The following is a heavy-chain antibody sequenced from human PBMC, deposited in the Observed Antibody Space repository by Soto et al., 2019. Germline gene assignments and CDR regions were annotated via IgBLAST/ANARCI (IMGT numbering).Heavy chain of an antibody. D-gene: IGHD3-10*01. CDR2: TYYRSKWYN. CDR3: ARGMVRGVIQYYYYGMDV. CDR1: GDSVSSNSAA. J-gene: IGHJ6*02. Sequence: PSQTLSLTCAISGDSVSSNSAAWNWIRQSPSRGLEWLGRTYYRSKWYNDYAVSVKSRITINPDTSKSQFSLQLNSVTPEDTAVYYCARGMVRGVIQYYYYGMDVWGQGTTVTVSS. V-gene: IGHV6-1*01.